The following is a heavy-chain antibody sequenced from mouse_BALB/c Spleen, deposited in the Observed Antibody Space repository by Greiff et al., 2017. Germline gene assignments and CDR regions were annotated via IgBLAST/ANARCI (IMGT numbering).Heavy chain of an antibody. CDR2: IYPSDSYT. V-gene: IGHV1-69*02. CDR1: GYTFTSYW. D-gene: IGHD1-1*01. J-gene: IGHJ4*01. Sequence: VQLQQPGAELVRPGASVKLSCKASGYTFTSYWINWVKQRPGQGLEWIGNIYPSDSYTNYNQKFKDKATLTVDKSSSTAYMQLSSPTSEDSAVYYCTRSGDYYGSYAMDYWGQGTSVTVSS. CDR3: TRSGDYYGSYAMDY.